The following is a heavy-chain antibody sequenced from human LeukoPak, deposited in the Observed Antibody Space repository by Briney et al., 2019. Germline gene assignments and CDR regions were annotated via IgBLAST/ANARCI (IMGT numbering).Heavy chain of an antibody. CDR3: ASSYDSSGYYWAFDI. CDR1: GYSFTSYW. CDR2: IYPGDSDT. Sequence: GESLKISCKGSGYSFTSYWIGWVRQLPGKGLEWMGIIYPGDSDTRYSPSFQGQVTISADKSISTAYPQWSSLKASDTAMYYCASSYDSSGYYWAFDIWGQGTMVTVSS. J-gene: IGHJ3*02. D-gene: IGHD3-22*01. V-gene: IGHV5-51*01.